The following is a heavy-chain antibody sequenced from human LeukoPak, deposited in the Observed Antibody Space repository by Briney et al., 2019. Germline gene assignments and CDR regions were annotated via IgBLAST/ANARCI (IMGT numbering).Heavy chain of an antibody. Sequence: PSETLSLTCTVSGGSISSQYWSWIRQPAGKGLEWIGRIYASGSTNYNPSLKSRVPMSVDASKNQFSLKLSSVTAADTAVFYCTKDTYCSGTTCNGGPGDYWGQGILVTVSS. D-gene: IGHD2-2*01. CDR3: TKDTYCSGTTCNGGPGDY. CDR2: IYASGST. J-gene: IGHJ4*02. V-gene: IGHV4-4*07. CDR1: GGSISSQY.